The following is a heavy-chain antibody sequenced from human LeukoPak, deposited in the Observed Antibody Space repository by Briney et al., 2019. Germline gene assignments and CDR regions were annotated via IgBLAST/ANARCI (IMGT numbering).Heavy chain of an antibody. CDR1: GYTFTGYY. J-gene: IGHJ4*02. CDR2: INPNSGGT. Sequence: ASVKVSCKASGYTFTGYYMHWVRQAPGQGLEWMGRINPNSGGTNYAQKFQGRVTMTRDTSISTAYMELSRLRSDDTAVYYCASAPEYYDFWSGLGNWGQGTLVTVSS. CDR3: ASAPEYYDFWSGLGN. D-gene: IGHD3-3*01. V-gene: IGHV1-2*06.